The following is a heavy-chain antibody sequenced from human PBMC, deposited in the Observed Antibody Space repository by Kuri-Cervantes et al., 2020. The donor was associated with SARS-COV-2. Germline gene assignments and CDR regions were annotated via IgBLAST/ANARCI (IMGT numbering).Heavy chain of an antibody. CDR2: IIPIFGTA. CDR3: ARASVAGTTLDY. CDR1: GGTFSSYA. J-gene: IGHJ4*02. Sequence: SVKVSCKASGGTFSSYAISWVRQAPGQGLEWMGGIIPIFGTANYAQKFQGRVTITTDESTSTAYMELSRLRSDDTAVYYCARASVAGTTLDYWGQGTLVTVSS. D-gene: IGHD6-19*01. V-gene: IGHV1-69*05.